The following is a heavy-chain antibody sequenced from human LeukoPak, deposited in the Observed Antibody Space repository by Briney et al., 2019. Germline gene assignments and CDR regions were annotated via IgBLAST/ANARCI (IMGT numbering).Heavy chain of an antibody. V-gene: IGHV3-30*19. CDR2: ISYDGSNK. Sequence: GGSLRLSCAASGFILNSYGMHWVRQAPGKGLEWVAVISYDGSNKYYADSVKGRFTISRDNSKNTLYLQMNSLRAEDTAVYYCAREGFNNWFDPWGQGTLVTVSS. CDR1: GFILNSYG. D-gene: IGHD3-10*01. J-gene: IGHJ5*02. CDR3: AREGFNNWFDP.